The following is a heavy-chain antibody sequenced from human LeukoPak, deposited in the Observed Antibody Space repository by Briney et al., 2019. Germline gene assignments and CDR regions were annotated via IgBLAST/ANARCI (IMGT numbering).Heavy chain of an antibody. V-gene: IGHV4-34*01. D-gene: IGHD2-2*01. Sequence: SETLSLTCAVYGGSFSGYYWSWIRQPPGKGLEWIGEINHSGSTNYNPSLKSRATISVDTSKNQFSLKLSSVTAADTAVYYCARASWHYIDYWGQGTLVTVSS. J-gene: IGHJ4*02. CDR3: ARASWHYIDY. CDR1: GGSFSGYY. CDR2: INHSGST.